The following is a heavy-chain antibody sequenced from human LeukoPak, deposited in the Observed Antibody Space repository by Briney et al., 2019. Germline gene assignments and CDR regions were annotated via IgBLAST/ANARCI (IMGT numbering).Heavy chain of an antibody. CDR3: ATSIGYNYRDAFNI. J-gene: IGHJ3*02. Sequence: SQTLSLTCTVSGGSISSSSYYWGWIRRPPGKGLEWLGSIYYSGSSYYNPSLKSRVTISIETSKNQFSLNLSSVTAADTAMYYCATSIGYNYRDAFNIWGQGTMVTVSS. V-gene: IGHV4-39*07. D-gene: IGHD5-24*01. CDR2: IYYSGSS. CDR1: GGSISSSSYY.